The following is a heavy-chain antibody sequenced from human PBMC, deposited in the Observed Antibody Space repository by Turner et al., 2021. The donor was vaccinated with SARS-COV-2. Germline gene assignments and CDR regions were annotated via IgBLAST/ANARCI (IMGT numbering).Heavy chain of an antibody. J-gene: IGHJ6*02. V-gene: IGHV3-53*01. CDR1: GFTVSSNY. Sequence: EVQLVESGGGLIQPGGSLRLSCAASGFTVSSNYMTWVRQTPGKGLEWVSVIYSGGSTHYADSVKGRFTISRDNSKNTLYLQMNSLRAEDTAVYYCARDLYYYGMDVWGQGTTVTVSS. CDR2: IYSGGST. CDR3: ARDLYYYGMDV.